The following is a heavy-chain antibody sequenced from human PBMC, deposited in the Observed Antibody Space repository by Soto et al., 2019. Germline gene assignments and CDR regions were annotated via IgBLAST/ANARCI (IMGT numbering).Heavy chain of an antibody. V-gene: IGHV4-59*01. CDR3: ARGYCSSTICYIWDNWFDP. CDR2: IYYSGRT. Sequence: SETLSLTCTVSGGSSSSYYWSWIRQPPGKGLEWIGYIYYSGRTNYNPSLKSRVTISVDTSKNQFSLKLSSVTAADTAVHYCARGYCSSTICYIWDNWFDPWGQGTLVTVSS. CDR1: GGSSSSYY. D-gene: IGHD2-2*02. J-gene: IGHJ5*02.